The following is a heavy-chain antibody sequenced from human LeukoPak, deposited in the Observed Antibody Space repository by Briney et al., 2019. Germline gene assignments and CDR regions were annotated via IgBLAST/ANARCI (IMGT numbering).Heavy chain of an antibody. D-gene: IGHD3-22*01. CDR1: GFTFSSYW. Sequence: GGSLRLSCAVSGFTFSSYWMSWVRQAPGKGLEWVANIKQDGSEKYYVDSVKGRFTISRDYAKNSLYLQMNSLRAEDTAVYYCAREGHLIVEVSSDAFDIWGQGTMVTVSS. CDR3: AREGHLIVEVSSDAFDI. V-gene: IGHV3-7*01. J-gene: IGHJ3*02. CDR2: IKQDGSEK.